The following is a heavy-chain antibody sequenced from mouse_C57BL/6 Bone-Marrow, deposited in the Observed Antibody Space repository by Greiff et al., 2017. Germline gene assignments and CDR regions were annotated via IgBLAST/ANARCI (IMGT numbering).Heavy chain of an antibody. Sequence: VQLQQPGAELVKPGASVKLSCKASGYTFTSYWMHWVKQRPGQGLEWIGMIHPNSGSTNYNEKFKSKATLTVDKSSSTAYMQLSSLTSEDSAVYYCARDLITTVVAEDYWGQGTTLTVSS. D-gene: IGHD1-1*01. V-gene: IGHV1-64*01. J-gene: IGHJ2*01. CDR1: GYTFTSYW. CDR3: ARDLITTVVAEDY. CDR2: IHPNSGST.